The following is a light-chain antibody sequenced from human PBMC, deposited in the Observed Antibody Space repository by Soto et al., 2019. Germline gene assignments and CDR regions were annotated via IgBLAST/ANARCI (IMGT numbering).Light chain of an antibody. Sequence: QSVLTQPPSVSGAPGQRVTIYCTGSSSNIGAGYDVHWYQRIPGTAPKLLIYAVTNRPSGVPDRFSGSKSDTSASLAITGLQAEDEADYYCHSYDSSLSGSVFGGGTKVTVL. CDR1: SSNIGAGYD. J-gene: IGLJ2*01. CDR2: AVT. V-gene: IGLV1-40*01. CDR3: HSYDSSLSGSV.